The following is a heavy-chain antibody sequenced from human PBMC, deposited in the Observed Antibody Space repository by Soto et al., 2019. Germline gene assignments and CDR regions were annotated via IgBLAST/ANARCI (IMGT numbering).Heavy chain of an antibody. CDR2: ISGSDGKT. CDR1: GFTFSTYA. D-gene: IGHD2-8*02. V-gene: IGHV3-23*01. Sequence: EVQLLESGGGLVQPGGPLRLSCTASGFTFSTYAMTWVRQAPGKGLEWVSTISGSDGKTYYADSVRGRFTISRDNSKDTLYLQMNSLTAEDTATYYCTKDWTGNTCPCMDVWGQGTTVTVSS. J-gene: IGHJ6*02. CDR3: TKDWTGNTCPCMDV.